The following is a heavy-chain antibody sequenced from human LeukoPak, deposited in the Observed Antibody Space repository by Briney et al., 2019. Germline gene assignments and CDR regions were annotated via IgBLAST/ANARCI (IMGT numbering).Heavy chain of an antibody. J-gene: IGHJ3*02. V-gene: IGHV2-5*01. CDR3: AHAPPLYYDILTGYLMPAFDI. CDR2: IYWNDDT. CDR1: GFSLSPSGVG. Sequence: SRPTLAKPTQTLPLTCTFSGFSLSPSGVGVGWIRQPPGKALEWLALIYWNDDTRYSPSLKSRLTITKDTSKNQVVFTMTNMDPVDKATYYCAHAPPLYYDILTGYLMPAFDIWGQGTMVTVSS. D-gene: IGHD3-9*01.